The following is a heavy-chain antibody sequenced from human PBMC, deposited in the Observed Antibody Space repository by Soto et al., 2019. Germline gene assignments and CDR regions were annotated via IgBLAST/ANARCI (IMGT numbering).Heavy chain of an antibody. V-gene: IGHV4-34*01. CDR2: INHSGST. CDR3: ASRIRAYYYYYMDV. D-gene: IGHD2-21*01. Sequence: SETLSLTCAVYGGSFSGYYWSWIRQPPGKGLEWIGEINHSGSTNYNPSLKSRVTISVDTSKNQFSLKLSSVTAADTAVYYCASRIRAYYYYYMDVWGKGTTVTVSS. CDR1: GGSFSGYY. J-gene: IGHJ6*03.